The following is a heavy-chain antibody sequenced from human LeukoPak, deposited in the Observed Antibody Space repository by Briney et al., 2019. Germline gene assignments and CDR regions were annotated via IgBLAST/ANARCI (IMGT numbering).Heavy chain of an antibody. D-gene: IGHD3-10*01. V-gene: IGHV3-48*01. Sequence: GGSLRLSCTASGFTFSSYSMNWVRQAPGKGLEWVSYISSSSSTIYYADSVKGRFTISRDNAKNSLYLQMNSLRAEDTAVYYCARSLWSPFYYYYYGMDVWGQGTTVTVSS. CDR2: ISSSSSTI. J-gene: IGHJ6*02. CDR3: ARSLWSPFYYYYYGMDV. CDR1: GFTFSSYS.